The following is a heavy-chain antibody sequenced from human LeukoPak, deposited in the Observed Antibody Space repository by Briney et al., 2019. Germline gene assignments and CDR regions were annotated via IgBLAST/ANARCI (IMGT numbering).Heavy chain of an antibody. CDR3: ARDGAATVAGYAFDI. D-gene: IGHD6-19*01. CDR1: GGSFNSALYY. CDR2: VSHDGIT. V-gene: IGHV4-61*05. Sequence: PSETLSLTCTVSGGSFNSALYYWAWLRQTPEHQLEWIGSVSHDGITKYNPSLKSRVTISVDESKNQFSLKLISLTAADTAVYYCARDGAATVAGYAFDIWGQGTMVTVSS. J-gene: IGHJ3*02.